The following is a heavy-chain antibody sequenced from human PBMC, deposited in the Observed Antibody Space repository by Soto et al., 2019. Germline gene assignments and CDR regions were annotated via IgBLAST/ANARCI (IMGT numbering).Heavy chain of an antibody. J-gene: IGHJ6*02. D-gene: IGHD6-6*01. V-gene: IGHV1-69*13. CDR1: GGTFSSHA. Sequence: SSVKVSCKASGGTFSSHAISWVRQAPGQGLEWMGGIIPIFGTANYAQKFQGRVTITADESTSTAYMELSSLRSEDTAVYYCASKAARPHYYYYYGMDVWGQGTTVTVSS. CDR3: ASKAARPHYYYYYGMDV. CDR2: IIPIFGTA.